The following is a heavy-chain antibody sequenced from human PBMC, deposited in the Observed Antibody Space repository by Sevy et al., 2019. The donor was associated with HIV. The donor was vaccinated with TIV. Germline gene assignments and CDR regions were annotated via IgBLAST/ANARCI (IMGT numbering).Heavy chain of an antibody. Sequence: GGSLRLSCAASGFTFSDYWMSWVRQTPGRGLEWVATIKQDESEKYYMDSVKGRFASSRDNGKNSVSLQMNGLRVEDTALYYCAREVGGFNWRPYYFDSWGQGTLVTVSS. V-gene: IGHV3-7*01. J-gene: IGHJ4*02. D-gene: IGHD3-3*01. CDR2: IKQDESEK. CDR1: GFTFSDYW. CDR3: AREVGGFNWRPYYFDS.